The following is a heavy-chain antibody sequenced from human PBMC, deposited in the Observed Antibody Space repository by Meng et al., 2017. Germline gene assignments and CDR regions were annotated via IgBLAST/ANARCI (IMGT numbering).Heavy chain of an antibody. CDR2: IDPNSGFT. CDR1: GYCFTADE. V-gene: IGHV1-2*06. D-gene: IGHD6-13*01. CDR3: ARDEDISAAGKLFGDY. J-gene: IGHJ4*02. Sequence: QGRWVNLGAEGKRHGASVTVSCNPSGYCFTADETPWRRQAPGQGLEWRGRIDPNSGFTEYAQKFHGRVTVTGDTSISTAYMELRRLTSDDTAVYYCARDEDISAAGKLFGDYWGQGTLVTVSS.